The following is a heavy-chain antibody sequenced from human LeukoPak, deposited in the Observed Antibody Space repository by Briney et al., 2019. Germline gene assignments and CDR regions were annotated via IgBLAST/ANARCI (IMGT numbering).Heavy chain of an antibody. J-gene: IGHJ4*02. D-gene: IGHD6-25*01. CDR3: ARIDPLGFFDQ. CDR1: GAFSSRYY. Sequence: PSETLSLACSVSGAFSSRYYWSWVRQPLGKGLEWLGSIFYSGHSNYNASLTSRISMTVDTSKAQFSLELTSVTAADTALYYCARIDPLGFFDQWGPGTPVTVSS. CDR2: IFYSGHS. V-gene: IGHV4-59*12.